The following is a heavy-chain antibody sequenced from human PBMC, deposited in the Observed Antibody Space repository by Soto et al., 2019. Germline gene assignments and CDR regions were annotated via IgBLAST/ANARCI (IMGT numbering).Heavy chain of an antibody. CDR2: ISSSSSYT. J-gene: IGHJ4*02. V-gene: IGHV3-11*06. Sequence: PGGSLRLSCAASGFTFSDYYMNWIRQAPGKGPEWVSYISSSSSYTDYADSVKGRFTISRDNAKNSLFLQMNSLRAEDTAVYYCARDRVTIFGVDPFDYWGQGTLVTVSS. CDR3: ARDRVTIFGVDPFDY. CDR1: GFTFSDYY. D-gene: IGHD3-3*01.